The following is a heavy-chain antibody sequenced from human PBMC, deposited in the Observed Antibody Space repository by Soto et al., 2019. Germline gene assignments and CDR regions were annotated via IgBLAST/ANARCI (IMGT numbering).Heavy chain of an antibody. Sequence: GGSLRLSCAASGFTFSDYYMGWVRQAPGKGLEWISFVDRTGSPLFYADSVKGRFTISRDNAKNSLYLQMNSLRAEDTAVYYCARDERFGYCSSTSCYKPNWFAPWGQGTLVTVSS. D-gene: IGHD2-2*02. V-gene: IGHV3-11*04. J-gene: IGHJ5*02. CDR3: ARDERFGYCSSTSCYKPNWFAP. CDR2: VDRTGSPL. CDR1: GFTFSDYY.